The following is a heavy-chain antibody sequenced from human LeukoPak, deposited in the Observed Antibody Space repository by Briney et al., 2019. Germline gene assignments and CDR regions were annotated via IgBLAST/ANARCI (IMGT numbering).Heavy chain of an antibody. CDR1: GYTFTSYD. D-gene: IGHD2-15*01. V-gene: IGHV1-8*03. J-gene: IGHJ4*02. CDR2: MNPNSGNT. Sequence: AASVKVSCKASGYTFTSYDINWVRQATGQGLEWMGWMNPNSGNTGYAQKFQGRVTITRNTSISTAYMELSSLRSDDTAVYYCAREEVVAATPLDYWGQGTLVTVSS. CDR3: AREEVVAATPLDY.